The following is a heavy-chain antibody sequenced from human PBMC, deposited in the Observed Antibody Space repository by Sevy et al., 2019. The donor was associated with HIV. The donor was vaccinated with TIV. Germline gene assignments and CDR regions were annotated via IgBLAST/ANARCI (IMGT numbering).Heavy chain of an antibody. V-gene: IGHV3-11*06. CDR3: ARQLFPGYYYMDV. CDR1: GFTFSDYY. J-gene: IGHJ6*03. CDR2: TSSSSSYT. Sequence: GGSLRLSCAASGFTFSDYYMSWIRQAPGKGLEWVSYTSSSSSYTNYADSVKGRFTISRDNAKNSLYLQMNSLRAEDTAVYYCARQLFPGYYYMDVWGKGTTVTVS. D-gene: IGHD2-21*01.